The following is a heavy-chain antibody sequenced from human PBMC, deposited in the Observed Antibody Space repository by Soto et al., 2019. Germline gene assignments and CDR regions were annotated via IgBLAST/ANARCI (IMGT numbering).Heavy chain of an antibody. Sequence: ASVKVSCKASGGTFSSYAISWVRQALGQGLEWMGGIIPIFGTANYAQKFQGRVTITADESTSTAYMELSSPRSEDTAVYYCARPYSSWPSYGMDVWGQGTTVTVSS. D-gene: IGHD6-6*01. J-gene: IGHJ6*02. CDR3: ARPYSSWPSYGMDV. V-gene: IGHV1-69*13. CDR1: GGTFSSYA. CDR2: IIPIFGTA.